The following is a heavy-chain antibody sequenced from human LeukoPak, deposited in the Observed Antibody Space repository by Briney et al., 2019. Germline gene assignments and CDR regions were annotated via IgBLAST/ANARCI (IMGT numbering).Heavy chain of an antibody. CDR2: IYLYGTT. V-gene: IGHV4-4*02. Sequence: SETLSLTFSVSIGSISSSKWWSWVRQSPVKGLEWIGEIYLYGTTNYNPSFTSRVTMSVDRSRNQFSLKLTSVTAADTAVYYCARQKWEQQGRDYYFNGLDVWGPGTTVIVSS. D-gene: IGHD1/OR15-1a*01. CDR1: IGSISSSKW. J-gene: IGHJ6*02. CDR3: ARQKWEQQGRDYYFNGLDV.